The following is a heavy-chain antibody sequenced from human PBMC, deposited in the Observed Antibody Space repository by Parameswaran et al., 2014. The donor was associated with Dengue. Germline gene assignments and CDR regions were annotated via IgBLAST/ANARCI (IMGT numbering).Heavy chain of an antibody. CDR2: IYYSGST. CDR3: AREGYDLILGYYYGMDV. Sequence: WIRQPPGKGLEWIGSIYYSGSTYYNPSLKSRVTISVDTSKNQFSPKLSSVTAADTAVYYCAREGYDLILGYYYGMDVWGQGTTVTVSS. J-gene: IGHJ6*02. V-gene: IGHV4-39*02. D-gene: IGHD5-12*01.